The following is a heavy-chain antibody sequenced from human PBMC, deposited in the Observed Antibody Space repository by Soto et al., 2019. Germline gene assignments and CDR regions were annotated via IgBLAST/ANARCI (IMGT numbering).Heavy chain of an antibody. J-gene: IGHJ4*02. D-gene: IGHD3-10*01. CDR3: ARAQGSGFLVS. Sequence: QVQLQESGPGLVKPSQTLSLTCTVSGGSISSGDYYWSWIRQPPGKGLEWIGYIYYSGSTYYNPTLKSRFTISVDTSKIQFSLKLSSVTAADTAVYYWARAQGSGFLVSWGQGTLVTVSS. V-gene: IGHV4-30-4*01. CDR1: GGSISSGDYY. CDR2: IYYSGST.